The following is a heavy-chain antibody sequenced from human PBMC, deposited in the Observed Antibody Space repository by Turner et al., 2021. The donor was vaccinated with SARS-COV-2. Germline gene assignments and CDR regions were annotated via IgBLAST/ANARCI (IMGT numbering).Heavy chain of an antibody. D-gene: IGHD1-26*01. CDR3: ARAGWDLLPFDAFDI. CDR2: IAYDGSNK. J-gene: IGHJ3*02. V-gene: IGHV3-30-3*01. Sequence: QVQLVESGGGVVQPGRYLRLSCAASGFTFSTYAMHGVRQAPGKGLEWVAVIAYDGSNKYYADSVKGRFTISRDNSKNTRYLQMNSLRAEDTAVYYCARAGWDLLPFDAFDIWGQGTMVTISS. CDR1: GFTFSTYA.